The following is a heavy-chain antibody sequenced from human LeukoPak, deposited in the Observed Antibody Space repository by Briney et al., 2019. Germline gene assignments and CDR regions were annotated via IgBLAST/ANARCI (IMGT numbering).Heavy chain of an antibody. V-gene: IGHV4-59*01. J-gene: IGHJ4*02. CDR3: ARDGTYSSSLGGFFDY. CDR2: IYYSGST. D-gene: IGHD6-13*01. CDR1: GGSISSYY. Sequence: SETLSLTCTVSGGSISSYYWSWIRQPPGKGLEWIGYIYYSGSTNYNPSLKSRVTISVGTSKNQFSLKLSSVTAADTAVYYCARDGTYSSSLGGFFDYWGQGTLVTVSS.